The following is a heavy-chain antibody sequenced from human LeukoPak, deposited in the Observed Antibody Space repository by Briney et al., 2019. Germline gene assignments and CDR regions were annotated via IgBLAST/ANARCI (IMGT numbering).Heavy chain of an antibody. D-gene: IGHD2-2*01. CDR1: GFTISDRH. CDR3: ARGVTQTGYAPDY. CDR2: IHTAGRT. Sequence: PGGSLRLSCAPSGFTISDRHMNWVRQAPGMGLEWVSVIHTAGRTYYADSVKGRFTISRDNSKNTVYLQMQSLRADDTDVYYCARGVTQTGYAPDYWGQGTLVTVSS. J-gene: IGHJ4*02. V-gene: IGHV3-53*01.